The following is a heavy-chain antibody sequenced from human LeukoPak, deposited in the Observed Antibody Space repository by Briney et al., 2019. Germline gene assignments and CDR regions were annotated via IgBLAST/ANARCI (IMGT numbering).Heavy chain of an antibody. J-gene: IGHJ4*02. CDR3: ARGSIVGATFGYFDY. CDR2: INPNSGGT. D-gene: IGHD1-26*01. Sequence: GASEKVSCKASGYTFTGYYIHWVRQAPGQGLEWMGWINPNSGGTNYAQKFQGRVTMTRDTSISTAYMDLSRLRSDDTAVYYCARGSIVGATFGYFDYWGQGTLVTVSS. CDR1: GYTFTGYY. V-gene: IGHV1-2*02.